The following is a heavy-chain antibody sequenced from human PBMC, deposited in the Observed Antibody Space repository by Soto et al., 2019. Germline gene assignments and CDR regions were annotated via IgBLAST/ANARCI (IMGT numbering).Heavy chain of an antibody. CDR2: INAGNGNT. D-gene: IGHD1-1*01. CDR3: ARDRQLERRRYYYGMDV. J-gene: IGHJ6*02. Sequence: ASVKVSCKASGYTFTSYAMHWVRQAPGQRLEWMGWINAGNGNTKYSQKFQGRVTITRDTSASTAYMELSSLRSEDTAVYYCARDRQLERRRYYYGMDVWRQGTTVTVSS. V-gene: IGHV1-3*01. CDR1: GYTFTSYA.